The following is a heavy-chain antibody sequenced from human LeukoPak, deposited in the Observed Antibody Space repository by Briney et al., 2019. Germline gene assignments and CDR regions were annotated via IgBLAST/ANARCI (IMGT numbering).Heavy chain of an antibody. J-gene: IGHJ4*02. CDR2: ISYDGSNK. V-gene: IGHV3-30*18. CDR3: ANCGYCSGGDFDY. D-gene: IGHD2-15*01. CDR1: GFTFSSYG. Sequence: PGRSLRLSCAASGFTFSSYGMHWVRQAPGKGLEWVAVISYDGSNKYYADSVKGRFTISRDNSKNTLYLQMNSLRAEDTAVYHCANCGYCSGGDFDYWGQGALVTVSS.